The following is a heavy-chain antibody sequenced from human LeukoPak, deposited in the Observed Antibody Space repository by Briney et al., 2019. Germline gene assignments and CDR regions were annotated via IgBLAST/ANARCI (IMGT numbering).Heavy chain of an antibody. Sequence: GGSLRLSCVTSGFTFSRYAMHWVRQAPGKGLQWVTVTSYDGSDTYYADSVKGRFTLSRDSSTNTVYLQMDNLRTEDTAIYYCTHDYGDPVVDYWGQGTLVTVSS. J-gene: IGHJ4*02. V-gene: IGHV3-30*03. CDR3: THDYGDPVVDY. CDR1: GFTFSRYA. CDR2: TSYDGSDT. D-gene: IGHD4-17*01.